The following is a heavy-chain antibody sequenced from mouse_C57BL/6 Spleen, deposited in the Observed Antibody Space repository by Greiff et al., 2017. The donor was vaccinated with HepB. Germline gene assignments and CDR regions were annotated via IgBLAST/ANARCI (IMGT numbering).Heavy chain of an antibody. CDR3: VRATYYYGSSNYYAMDY. J-gene: IGHJ4*01. CDR2: IRSKSSNYAT. CDR1: GFTFNTYA. V-gene: IGHV10-3*01. Sequence: EVQLVESGGGLVQPKGSLKLSCAASGFTFNTYAMHWVRQAPGKGLEWVARIRSKSSNYATYYADSVKDRFTISRDDSQSMLYLQMNNLKTEDKAMYYCVRATYYYGSSNYYAMDYWGQGTSVTVSS. D-gene: IGHD1-1*01.